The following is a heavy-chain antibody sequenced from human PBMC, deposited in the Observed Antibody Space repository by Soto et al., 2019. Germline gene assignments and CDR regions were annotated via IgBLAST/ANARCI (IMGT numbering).Heavy chain of an antibody. CDR1: GDSISSVDYF. D-gene: IGHD2-15*01. CDR2: IYKSATT. V-gene: IGHV4-30-4*01. CDR3: ARGRYCLTGRCFPNWFDS. Sequence: SETLSLTCSVSGDSISSVDYFWAWIRQPPGQALEYIGYIYKSATTYYNPSFERRVAISLDTSKSQFSLNVTSVTAADTAVYFCARGRYCLTGRCFPNWFDSWGQGTLVTVSS. J-gene: IGHJ5*01.